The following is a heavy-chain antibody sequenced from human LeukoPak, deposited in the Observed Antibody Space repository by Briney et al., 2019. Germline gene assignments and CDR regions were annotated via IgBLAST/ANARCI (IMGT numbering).Heavy chain of an antibody. CDR1: GGSISSSSYY. Sequence: SETLSLTCTVSGGSISSSSYYWGWIRQPPGKGLEWIGSIYYSGSTYYNPSLKSRVTTSVDTSKNQFSLKLSSVTAADTAVYYCARIRAYDSSGYYYFDYWGQGTLVTVSS. V-gene: IGHV4-39*07. CDR3: ARIRAYDSSGYYYFDY. J-gene: IGHJ4*02. CDR2: IYYSGST. D-gene: IGHD3-22*01.